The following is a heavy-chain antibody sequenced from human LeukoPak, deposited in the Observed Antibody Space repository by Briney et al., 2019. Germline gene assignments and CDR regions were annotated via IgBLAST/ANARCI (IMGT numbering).Heavy chain of an antibody. J-gene: IGHJ6*03. V-gene: IGHV3-53*01. CDR3: ARVAAAGDYYYYYMDV. CDR1: GFTVSSSY. CDR2: IYSGGST. D-gene: IGHD6-13*01. Sequence: GGSLRLSCAASGFTVSSSYMSWVRQAPGKGLEWVSVIYSGGSTYYADSVKGRFTISRDNSKNTLYLQMNSLRAEDTAVYYCARVAAAGDYYYYYMDVWGKGTTVTVSS.